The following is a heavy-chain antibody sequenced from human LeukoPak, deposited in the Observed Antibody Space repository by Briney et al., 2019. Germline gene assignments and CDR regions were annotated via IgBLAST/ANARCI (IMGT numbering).Heavy chain of an antibody. V-gene: IGHV3-33*01. CDR1: GFTFSSYG. J-gene: IGHJ6*04. CDR2: VWYDGSNK. CDR3: ARDSSSWYPPYGMDV. Sequence: PGGSLRLSCAASGFTFSSYGMHWVRQAPGKGLEWVAVVWYDGSNKYNADSVKGRFTISRDNSKNTLYLQMNSLRAEDTAVYYCARDSSSWYPPYGMDVWGKGTTVTVSS. D-gene: IGHD6-13*01.